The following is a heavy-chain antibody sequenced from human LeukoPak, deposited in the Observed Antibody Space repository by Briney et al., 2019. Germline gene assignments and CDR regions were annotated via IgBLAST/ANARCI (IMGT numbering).Heavy chain of an antibody. CDR3: ASLYPYSSGWQHWFDP. D-gene: IGHD6-19*01. CDR2: INHSGST. Sequence: SSETLSLTCAVYGGSFSGCYWSWIRQPPGKGLEWIGEINHSGSTNYNPSLKSRVTISVDTSKNQFSLKLSSVTAADTAVYYCASLYPYSSGWQHWFDPWGQGTLVTVSS. CDR1: GGSFSGCY. V-gene: IGHV4-34*01. J-gene: IGHJ5*02.